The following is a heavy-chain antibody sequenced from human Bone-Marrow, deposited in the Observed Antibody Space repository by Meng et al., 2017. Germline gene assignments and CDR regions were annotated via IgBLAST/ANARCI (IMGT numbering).Heavy chain of an antibody. CDR3: ARAVAGAFDY. J-gene: IGHJ4*02. CDR1: GLTFGDYG. Sequence: GESLKISCAASGLTFGDYGMGWVRQAPGKGLEWVSGISWNGGRTGYADSVKGRFTISRDNAKNSLYLQMNSLRAEDTAVYYCARAVAGAFDYWGQGTLVTVSS. CDR2: ISWNGGRT. D-gene: IGHD6-19*01. V-gene: IGHV3-20*04.